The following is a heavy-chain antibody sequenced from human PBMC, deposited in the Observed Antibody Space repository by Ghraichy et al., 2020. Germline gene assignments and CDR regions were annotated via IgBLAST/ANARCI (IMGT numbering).Heavy chain of an antibody. V-gene: IGHV4-59*01. CDR2: IYYSGST. J-gene: IGHJ6*02. CDR3: ARVQASRQLYYYYYGMDV. D-gene: IGHD6-6*01. CDR1: GGSISSYY. Sequence: SETLSLTCTVSGGSISSYYWSWIRQPPGKGLEWIGYIYYSGSTNYNPSLKSRVTISVDTSKNQFSLKLSSVTAADTAVYYCARVQASRQLYYYYYGMDVWGQGTTVTVSS.